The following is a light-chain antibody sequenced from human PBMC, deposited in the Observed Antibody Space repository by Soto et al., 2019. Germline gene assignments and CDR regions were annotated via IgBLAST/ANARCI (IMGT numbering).Light chain of an antibody. CDR2: EGS. CDR3: CSYANTLTFA. CDR1: STDVGTFEF. J-gene: IGLJ7*01. Sequence: QSALTQPASVSGSPGQSITISCIGISTDVGTFEFVTWYQQHPGKAPKLIIYEGSKRPSEVSHRFSGSKSGNTASLTISGLQAEDEADYYCCSYANTLTFAFGGGTQLTVL. V-gene: IGLV2-23*03.